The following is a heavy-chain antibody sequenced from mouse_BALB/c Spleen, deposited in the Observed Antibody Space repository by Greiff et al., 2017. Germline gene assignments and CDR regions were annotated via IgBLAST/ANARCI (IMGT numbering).Heavy chain of an antibody. V-gene: IGHV1-7*01. D-gene: IGHD2-12*01. CDR2: INPSTGYT. Sequence: QVQLQQSGAELAKPGASVKMSCKASGYTFTSYWMHWVKQRPGQGLEWIGYINPSTGYTEYNQKFKDKATLTADKSSSTAYMQLSSLTSEDSAVYYCASETRRRDWYFDVWGAGTTVTVSS. CDR3: ASETRRRDWYFDV. CDR1: GYTFTSYW. J-gene: IGHJ1*01.